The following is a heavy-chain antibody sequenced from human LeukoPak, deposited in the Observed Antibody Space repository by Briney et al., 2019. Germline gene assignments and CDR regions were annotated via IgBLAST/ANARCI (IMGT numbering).Heavy chain of an antibody. Sequence: GGTLRLSCAASGFIFSDYYMSWIRQAPGKGLEWVSYISSSGSTMYYTDSVKGRFTISRDNAKNSLYLQMNSLRAEDTAVYYCARDGPYGSGSYYNPETDYWGQGTLVTVSS. CDR2: ISSSGSTM. V-gene: IGHV3-11*04. CDR1: GFIFSDYY. J-gene: IGHJ4*02. D-gene: IGHD3-10*01. CDR3: ARDGPYGSGSYYNPETDY.